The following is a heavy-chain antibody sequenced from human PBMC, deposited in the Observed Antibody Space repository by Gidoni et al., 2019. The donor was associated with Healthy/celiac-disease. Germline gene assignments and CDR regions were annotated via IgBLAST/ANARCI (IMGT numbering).Heavy chain of an antibody. Sequence: VQLVETGGGLIQSGGSVRLSCAASGFTVSSNYMSWVRQAPGKGLEWVSVIYSGGSTYYADSVKGRFTISRDNSKNTLYLQMNSLRAEDTAVYYCARAATAAGFEYWGQGTLVTVSS. V-gene: IGHV3-53*02. CDR2: IYSGGST. J-gene: IGHJ4*02. D-gene: IGHD6-25*01. CDR3: ARAATAAGFEY. CDR1: GFTVSSNY.